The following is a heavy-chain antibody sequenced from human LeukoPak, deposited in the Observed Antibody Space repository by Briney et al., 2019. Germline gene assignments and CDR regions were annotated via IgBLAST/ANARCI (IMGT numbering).Heavy chain of an antibody. D-gene: IGHD3-9*01. Sequence: SETLSLTCTVSGGSISSSSYYWGRIRQPPGKGLEWIGSIYYSGSTYYNPSLKSRVTISVDTSKNQFSLKLSSVTAADTAVYYCARDSYDIYVTTRSNWFDPWGQGTLVTVSS. J-gene: IGHJ5*02. V-gene: IGHV4-39*07. CDR3: ARDSYDIYVTTRSNWFDP. CDR1: GGSISSSSYY. CDR2: IYYSGST.